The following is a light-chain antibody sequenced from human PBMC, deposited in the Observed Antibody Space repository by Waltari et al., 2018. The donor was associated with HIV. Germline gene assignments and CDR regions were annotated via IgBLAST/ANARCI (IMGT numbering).Light chain of an antibody. V-gene: IGKV3-20*01. CDR3: QHYGSSQIT. CDR1: QSVSSSY. CDR2: DAS. J-gene: IGKJ5*01. Sequence: EIVLTQSPGTLSLSPGERATLSCRASQSVSSSYLAWYQQKPGQAPRLLIYDASNRATGIPDRFSDSGSGTDFTLTISRLEPEDFAVYYCQHYGSSQITFGQGTRLEIK.